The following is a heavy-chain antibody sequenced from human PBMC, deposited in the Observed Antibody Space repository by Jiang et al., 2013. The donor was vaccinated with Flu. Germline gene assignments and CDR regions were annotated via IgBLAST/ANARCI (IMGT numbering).Heavy chain of an antibody. CDR3: AKDRTSGSYLDY. V-gene: IGHV3-30*18. Sequence: VQLLESGGGVVQPGGSLRLSCAASGFTFSNYDMHWVRQAPGKGLEWVSTMSYDGDNKNNADSVKGRFTISRDNSKNTLYLQMNSLRAEDTAVYYCAKDRTSGSYLDYWGQGTLVTVSS. J-gene: IGHJ4*02. CDR1: GFTFSNYD. CDR2: MSYDGDNK. D-gene: IGHD1-26*01.